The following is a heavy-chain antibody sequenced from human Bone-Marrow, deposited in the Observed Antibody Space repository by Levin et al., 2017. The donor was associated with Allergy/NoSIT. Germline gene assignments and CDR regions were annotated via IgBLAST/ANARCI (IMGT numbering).Heavy chain of an antibody. CDR2: ISWNSVII. V-gene: IGHV3-9*01. Sequence: GGSLRLSCAASGFSFEEHAMHWVRQAPGKGLEWVSGISWNSVIIAYADSVEGRFTISRDNAKNSLYLQMSSLRPEDTALYYCVKGLRLLTYYYALDVWGQGTTVTVSS. CDR1: GFSFEEHA. J-gene: IGHJ6*02. CDR3: VKGLRLLTYYYALDV.